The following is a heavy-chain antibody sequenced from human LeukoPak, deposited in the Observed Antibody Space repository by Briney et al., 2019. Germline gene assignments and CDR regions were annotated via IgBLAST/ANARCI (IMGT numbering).Heavy chain of an antibody. CDR2: ISSSSSYI. V-gene: IGHV3-21*01. CDR1: GFTFSSYS. D-gene: IGHD2-2*02. J-gene: IGHJ3*02. CDR3: ARDSLYCSSTSCYSDAVDI. Sequence: GGSLRLSCAASGFTFSSYSMNWVRQAPGKGLEWVSSISSSSSYIYYADSVKGRFTISRDNAKNSLYLQMNSLRAEDTAVYYCARDSLYCSSTSCYSDAVDIWGQGTMVTVSS.